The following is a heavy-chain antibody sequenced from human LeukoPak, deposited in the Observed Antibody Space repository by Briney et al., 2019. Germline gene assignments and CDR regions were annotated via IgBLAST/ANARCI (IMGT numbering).Heavy chain of an antibody. V-gene: IGHV1-18*01. J-gene: IGHJ5*02. Sequence: ASVKVSCKASGYTFTSYGISWVRQAPGQGLEWMGWISAYNGNTNYAQKLQGRVTMTTDTSTSTAYMELRSLRSDDTAVYYCAREPRGYCSSTSCSAVSNWFDPWGQGTLVTVSS. CDR2: ISAYNGNT. CDR1: GYTFTSYG. CDR3: AREPRGYCSSTSCSAVSNWFDP. D-gene: IGHD2-2*01.